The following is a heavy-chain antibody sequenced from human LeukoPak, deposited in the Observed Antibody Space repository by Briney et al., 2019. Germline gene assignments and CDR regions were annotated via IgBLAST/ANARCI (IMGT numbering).Heavy chain of an antibody. CDR3: AKYGAPGWSGYLDY. CDR1: GFTFSNYC. CDR2: ISGSGDST. D-gene: IGHD4/OR15-4a*01. V-gene: IGHV3-23*01. J-gene: IGHJ4*02. Sequence: GSLRLSCAASGFTFSNYCVTWVRQAPGKALEWVSFISGSGDSTYYADSVKGRFTISRDNSKNTLYLQMNSLRVEDTAIYYCAKYGAPGWSGYLDYWGQGTLVTVSP.